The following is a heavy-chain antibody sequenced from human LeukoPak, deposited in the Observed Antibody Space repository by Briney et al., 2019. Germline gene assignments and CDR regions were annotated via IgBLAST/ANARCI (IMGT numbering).Heavy chain of an antibody. CDR2: IYPGYSDT. D-gene: IGHD2-2*01. CDR3: ARAQRDIVVVPAATYYYYYGMDV. V-gene: IGHV5-51*01. Sequence: GESLKISCKGSGYSFTSYWIGWVRQMPGKGLEWMGIIYPGYSDTRYSPSFQGQVTISADKSISTAYLQWSSLKASDTAMYYCARAQRDIVVVPAATYYYYYGMDVWGQGTTVTVSS. CDR1: GYSFTSYW. J-gene: IGHJ6*02.